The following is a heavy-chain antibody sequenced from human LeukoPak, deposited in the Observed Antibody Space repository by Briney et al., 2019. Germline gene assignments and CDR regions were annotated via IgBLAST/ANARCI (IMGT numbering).Heavy chain of an antibody. D-gene: IGHD3-10*01. Sequence: SETLSLTCTVSGGSISSYYWSWIRQPPGKGLEWIGYIYYSGSTNYNPSLKSRVTISVDTPKNQFSLKLSSVTAADTAVYYCASVWFGELDYWGQGTLVTVSS. CDR1: GGSISSYY. CDR2: IYYSGST. CDR3: ASVWFGELDY. V-gene: IGHV4-59*08. J-gene: IGHJ4*02.